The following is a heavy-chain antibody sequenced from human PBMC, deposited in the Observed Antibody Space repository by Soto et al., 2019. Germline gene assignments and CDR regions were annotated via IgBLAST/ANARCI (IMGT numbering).Heavy chain of an antibody. Sequence: AASVKVSCKVSGYTLTELSMHWVRQAPGKGLEWMGGFDPEDGETIYAQKFQGRVTMTEDTSTDTAYMELSSLRSEDTAVYYCATAGPYYYDSSGYPGDYFDYWGQGTLVTVSS. CDR2: FDPEDGET. D-gene: IGHD3-22*01. V-gene: IGHV1-24*01. J-gene: IGHJ4*02. CDR3: ATAGPYYYDSSGYPGDYFDY. CDR1: GYTLTELS.